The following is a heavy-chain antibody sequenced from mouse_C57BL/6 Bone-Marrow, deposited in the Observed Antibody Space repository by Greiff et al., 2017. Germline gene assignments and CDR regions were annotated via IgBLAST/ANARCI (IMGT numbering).Heavy chain of an antibody. CDR1: GYTFTSYG. CDR3: ARGLYYYGSSYGAWFAY. V-gene: IGHV1-81*01. CDR2: IYPRSGNT. Sequence: VQLQQSGAELARPGASVKLSCKASGYTFTSYGISWVKQRTGQGLEWIGEIYPRSGNTYYNEKFKGKATLTADKSSSTAYMELRSLTSEDSAVYFCARGLYYYGSSYGAWFAYWGQGTLVTVSA. D-gene: IGHD1-1*01. J-gene: IGHJ3*01.